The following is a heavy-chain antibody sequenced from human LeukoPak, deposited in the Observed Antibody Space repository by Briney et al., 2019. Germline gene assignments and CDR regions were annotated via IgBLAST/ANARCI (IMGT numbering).Heavy chain of an antibody. D-gene: IGHD3-22*01. CDR1: GFTFSRYA. J-gene: IGHJ4*02. CDR3: AKTYYYDSSGYYYRWGGFDY. CDR2: ISGSGGST. V-gene: IGHV3-23*01. Sequence: GGSLRLSCAASGFTFSRYAMSGARQAPGKGLEWVSAISGSGGSTYYADSVKGRFTISRDNSTNTLYLQMNSLRAEDTAVYYCAKTYYYDSSGYYYRWGGFDYWGQGTLVTVSS.